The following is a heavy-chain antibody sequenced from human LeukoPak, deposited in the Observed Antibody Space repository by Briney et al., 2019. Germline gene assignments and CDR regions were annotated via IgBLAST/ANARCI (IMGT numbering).Heavy chain of an antibody. Sequence: GGSLRLSCAASGFTFSSYAMHWVRQAPGKGLEWVAVISYDGSNKYYADSVKGRFTISRDNSKNTLYMQINSVRAEDTAVYYCATVLVGYWGQGTLVTVSS. CDR1: GFTFSSYA. V-gene: IGHV3-30-3*01. J-gene: IGHJ4*02. CDR2: ISYDGSNK. D-gene: IGHD2-8*02. CDR3: ATVLVGY.